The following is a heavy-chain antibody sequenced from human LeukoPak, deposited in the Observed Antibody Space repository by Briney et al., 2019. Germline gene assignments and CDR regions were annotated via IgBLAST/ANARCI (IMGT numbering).Heavy chain of an antibody. J-gene: IGHJ3*02. CDR2: INPSGGST. Sequence: ASVKVSCKASGGTFSSYAISWVRQAPGQGLEWMGIINPSGGSTSYAQKFQGRVTMTRDMSTSTVYMELSSLRSEDTAVYYCARGPHWVTGDYDAFDIWGQGTMVTVSS. D-gene: IGHD4-17*01. V-gene: IGHV1-46*01. CDR1: GGTFSSYA. CDR3: ARGPHWVTGDYDAFDI.